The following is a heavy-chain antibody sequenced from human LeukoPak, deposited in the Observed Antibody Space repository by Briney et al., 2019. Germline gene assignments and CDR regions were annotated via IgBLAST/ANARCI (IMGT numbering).Heavy chain of an antibody. V-gene: IGHV4-59*08. CDR1: GGSISGYY. CDR2: VSDIGST. Sequence: SETLSLTCTVSGGSISGYYWSWIRQPPGKGLEWIGYVSDIGSTNYNPSLKSRVTISLDASKNQFSLRLSSVTAADTAVYYCTQGAGWLIDYWGQGILVSVSS. J-gene: IGHJ4*02. D-gene: IGHD3-16*01. CDR3: TQGAGWLIDY.